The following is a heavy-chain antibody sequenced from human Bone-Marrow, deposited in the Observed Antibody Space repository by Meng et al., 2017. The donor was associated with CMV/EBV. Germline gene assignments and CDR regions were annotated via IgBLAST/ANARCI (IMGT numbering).Heavy chain of an antibody. V-gene: IGHV3-74*01. D-gene: IGHD5-12*01. CDR1: GFTFSSYW. CDR2: LDSDGSIT. Sequence: GGSLRLSCAASGFTFSSYWMSWVRQAPGKGLVWVSRLDSDGSITSYADSVKGRFTISRDNAKNTLYLRMNSLRAEDTAVYYCAREPLDATSVDYWGQGTLVTVSS. CDR3: AREPLDATSVDY. J-gene: IGHJ4*02.